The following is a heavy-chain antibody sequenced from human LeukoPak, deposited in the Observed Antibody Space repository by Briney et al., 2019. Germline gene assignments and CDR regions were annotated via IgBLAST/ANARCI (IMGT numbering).Heavy chain of an antibody. Sequence: SGTLSLTCTVSGGSISNYYWNWIRQPPGKGLEWIGYLHYTGSTTYNPSLKSRVTISVDMSKNQFSLNLSSVTVADTAVYYCTRGSQTIFGSNYFHSCGQGILVTVSS. CDR2: LHYTGST. CDR3: TRGSQTIFGSNYFHS. D-gene: IGHD3-3*01. CDR1: GGSISNYY. V-gene: IGHV4-59*01. J-gene: IGHJ4*02.